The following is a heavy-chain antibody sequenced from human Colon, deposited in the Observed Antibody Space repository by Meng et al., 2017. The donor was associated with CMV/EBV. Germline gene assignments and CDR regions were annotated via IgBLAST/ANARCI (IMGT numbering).Heavy chain of an antibody. D-gene: IGHD3-22*01. J-gene: IGHJ4*02. CDR1: SFSAYT. Sequence: SFSAYTISGVRQTPEKRLQWVASINDGGGTTHADAVEGRFTISRDNSQNTLYLQMNSLRAEDTAVYYCAKDGISFDGSSHIYYFDHWGQGTLVTVSS. CDR3: AKDGISFDGSSHIYYFDH. V-gene: IGHV3-23*01. CDR2: INDGGGT.